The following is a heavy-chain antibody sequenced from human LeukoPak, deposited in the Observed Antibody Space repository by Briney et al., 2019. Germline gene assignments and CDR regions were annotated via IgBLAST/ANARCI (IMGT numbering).Heavy chain of an antibody. CDR3: ARSLSSPVTNY. CDR1: GFPFSDHW. Sequence: GGSLRLSCGASGFPFSDHWMNWVRQAPGKGLEWVANMNLDGSETYYVDSVKGRFTISRDNAKSTLYLQLDSLRVEDTAMYYCARSLSSPVTNYWGQGTLVTVSS. D-gene: IGHD2-2*01. CDR2: MNLDGSET. V-gene: IGHV3-7*01. J-gene: IGHJ4*02.